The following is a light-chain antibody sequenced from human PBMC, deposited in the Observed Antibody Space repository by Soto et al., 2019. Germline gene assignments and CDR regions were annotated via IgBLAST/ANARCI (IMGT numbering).Light chain of an antibody. CDR3: QQYGSSPPSYT. CDR1: QSVSSN. J-gene: IGKJ2*01. V-gene: IGKV3-15*01. Sequence: EIVMTQSPATLSVSPGERATLSCRASQSVSSNLAWYQQKPGQAPRLLIYVASTRATGIPARFSGSGSVTEFTLTISSLQSEDFAVYYCQQYGSSPPSYTFGQGTKLEIK. CDR2: VAS.